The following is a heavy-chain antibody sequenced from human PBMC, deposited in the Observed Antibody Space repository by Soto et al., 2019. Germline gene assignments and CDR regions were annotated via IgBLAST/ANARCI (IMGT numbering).Heavy chain of an antibody. CDR1: SGSISSGDYY. CDR2: IHSSGVA. Sequence: TLSLTCTVSSGSISSGDYYWSWIRQHPGKGLEWIGYIHSSGVAYYDPSLKSRPTMSVDMTKNQFSLSLSSVTAADTAVYYCATKPNGLYNFDYWGQGALVTVSS. V-gene: IGHV4-31*03. D-gene: IGHD2-8*01. CDR3: ATKPNGLYNFDY. J-gene: IGHJ4*02.